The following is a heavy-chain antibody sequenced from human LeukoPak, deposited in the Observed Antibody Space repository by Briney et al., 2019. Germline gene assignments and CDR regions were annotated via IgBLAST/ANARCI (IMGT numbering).Heavy chain of an antibody. D-gene: IGHD3-10*01. CDR1: GGSISSGGYY. V-gene: IGHV4-31*03. CDR2: IYYRGST. J-gene: IGHJ4*02. Sequence: SETLSLTCTVSGGSISSGGYYWSWIRQHPGKGLEWIGYIYYRGSTYYNPSLKSRVTISVDTSKNQFSLKLSSVTAADTAVYYCARFYGSGSYYLKNYYFDYWGQGTLVTVSS. CDR3: ARFYGSGSYYLKNYYFDY.